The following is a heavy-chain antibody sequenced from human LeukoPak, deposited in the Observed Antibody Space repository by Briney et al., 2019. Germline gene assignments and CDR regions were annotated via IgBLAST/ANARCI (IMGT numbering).Heavy chain of an antibody. Sequence: GGSLRLSCAASGFTFSSSAMSWVRQAPGKGLEWVSAISGSGGSKYSAGSVKGRFTISRDNSKNILYLQMSSVRADDTAVYYCAKGDYYGSGSYFFDYWGQGTLVTVSS. CDR2: ISGSGGSK. D-gene: IGHD3-10*01. CDR1: GFTFSSSA. CDR3: AKGDYYGSGSYFFDY. V-gene: IGHV3-23*01. J-gene: IGHJ4*02.